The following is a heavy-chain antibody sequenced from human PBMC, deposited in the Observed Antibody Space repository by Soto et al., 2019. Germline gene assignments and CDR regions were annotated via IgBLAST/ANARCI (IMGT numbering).Heavy chain of an antibody. CDR2: IYYSGST. D-gene: IGHD6-19*01. CDR3: ARHQIRETVAGTIPNYFDY. Sequence: SETLSLTCTVSGGSISSYYWSWIRQPPGKGLEWIGYIYYSGSTNYNPSLKSRVTISVDTSKNQFSLKLSSVTAADTAVYYCARHQIRETVAGTIPNYFDYWAQRTLVTVSS. CDR1: GGSISSYY. V-gene: IGHV4-59*08. J-gene: IGHJ4*02.